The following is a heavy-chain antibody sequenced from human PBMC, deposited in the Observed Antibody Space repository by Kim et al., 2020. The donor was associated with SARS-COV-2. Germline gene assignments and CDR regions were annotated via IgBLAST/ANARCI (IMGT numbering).Heavy chain of an antibody. Sequence: SETLSLTCTVSGDSISSPSYCWSWIRQPPGRGLEWIATVYYTESTYYSPSLRSRVTISVDTSKNQFSLTLSSVTAADTAVYYCARRGYNYGFGYFDPWGQGTLVPVSS. CDR2: VYYTEST. D-gene: IGHD5-18*01. CDR3: ARRGYNYGFGYFDP. J-gene: IGHJ5*02. V-gene: IGHV4-39*01. CDR1: GDSISSPSYC.